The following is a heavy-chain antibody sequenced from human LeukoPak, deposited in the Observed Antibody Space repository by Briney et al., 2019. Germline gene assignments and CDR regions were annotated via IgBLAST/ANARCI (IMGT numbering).Heavy chain of an antibody. CDR1: GFTFSGSA. J-gene: IGHJ6*02. D-gene: IGHD4-17*01. V-gene: IGHV3-73*01. Sequence: GGSLKLSCAASGFTFSGSAMHWVRQASGKGLEWVGRIRSKANSYATAYAASVKGRFTISRDDSKNTAYLQMNSLKTEDTAVYYCTRHKNGDSTDYYYGMDVWGQGTTVTVSS. CDR3: TRHKNGDSTDYYYGMDV. CDR2: IRSKANSYAT.